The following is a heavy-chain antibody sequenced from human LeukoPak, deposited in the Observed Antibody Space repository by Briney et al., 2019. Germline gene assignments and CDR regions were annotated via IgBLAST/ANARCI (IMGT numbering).Heavy chain of an antibody. J-gene: IGHJ4*02. CDR2: ISSSSKSGSAI. Sequence: GGSLRLSCAASGFTLRSYNMNWVRQAPGKGLEWISYISSSSKSGSAIYYAESVKGRFTVSGDNFKNTLSLQMNSLRAEDTAVYYCVRDRDWGFDYWGQGTLVTVSS. CDR3: VRDRDWGFDY. CDR1: GFTLRSYN. D-gene: IGHD3/OR15-3a*01. V-gene: IGHV3-48*01.